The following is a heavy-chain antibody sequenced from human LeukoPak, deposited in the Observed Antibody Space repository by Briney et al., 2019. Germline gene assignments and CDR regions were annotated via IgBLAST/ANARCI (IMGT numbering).Heavy chain of an antibody. J-gene: IGHJ4*02. V-gene: IGHV1-18*01. Sequence: DSVTVSCKASGGTFSSYAISWVRQAPGQGLEWMGWISDYNGNTNYAPRLPGRVTMTTDPSTSTAYMELRSLRSDDTAVYYCARDKRIAAAGNDYWAQGPLLTVSS. CDR2: ISDYNGNT. CDR3: ARDKRIAAAGNDY. D-gene: IGHD6-13*01. CDR1: GGTFSSYA.